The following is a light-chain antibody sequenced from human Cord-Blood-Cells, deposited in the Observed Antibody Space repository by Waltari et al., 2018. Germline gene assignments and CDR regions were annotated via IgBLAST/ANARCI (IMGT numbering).Light chain of an antibody. J-gene: IGKJ1*01. Sequence: DIVMTQSPDSLAVSLGERATINCKSSQSVLYSSNNKNYLAWYQQKPGQPPNLLIYWESTRESGVPDRFSGSGSGTDFTLTISSLQAEDVAVYYCQQYYSTPWTFGQGTKVEIK. CDR1: QSVLYSSNNKNY. CDR2: WES. V-gene: IGKV4-1*01. CDR3: QQYYSTPWT.